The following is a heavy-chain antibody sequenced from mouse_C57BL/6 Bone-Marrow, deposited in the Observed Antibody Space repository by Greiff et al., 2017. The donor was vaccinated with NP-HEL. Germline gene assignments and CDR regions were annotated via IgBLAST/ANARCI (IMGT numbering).Heavy chain of an antibody. V-gene: IGHV5-6*01. J-gene: IGHJ1*03. CDR2: TSSGGSYT. CDR3: AKLGLDWYFDV. D-gene: IGHD4-1*01. Sequence: EVKLVESGGDLVKPGGSLKLSCAASGFTFSSYGMSWVRQTPDKRLEWVATTSSGGSYTYYPDSVKGRFTISRDNAKNTLYLQMSSLKSEDTAMYYCAKLGLDWYFDVWGTGTTVTVSS. CDR1: GFTFSSYG.